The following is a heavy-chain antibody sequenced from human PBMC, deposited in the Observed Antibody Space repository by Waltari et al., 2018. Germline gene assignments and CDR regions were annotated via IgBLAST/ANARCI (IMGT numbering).Heavy chain of an antibody. CDR2: IDPSDSYI. J-gene: IGHJ5*01. D-gene: IGHD6-13*01. CDR1: GYSFTSYW. V-gene: IGHV5-10-1*03. Sequence: EVQLVQSGAEVKKPGESLRISCQGSGYSFTSYWISWVRQLPGKGPEWMGRIDPSDSYINYSPSVQGHVTISVDKSITTADLQWSSLKASDTAMYYCARLSKSAAGLHFDFWGRGTLVTVSS. CDR3: ARLSKSAAGLHFDF.